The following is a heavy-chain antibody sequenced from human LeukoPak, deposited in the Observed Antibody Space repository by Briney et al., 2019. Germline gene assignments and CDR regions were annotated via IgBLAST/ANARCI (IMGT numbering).Heavy chain of an antibody. CDR3: ARVRYCSSTSCYKEGYFDY. D-gene: IGHD2-2*02. CDR2: IYYSGST. CDR1: GGSISSGDYY. J-gene: IGHJ4*02. Sequence: SQTLSLTCTVSGGSISSGDYYWSWIRQPPGKGLEWIGYIYYSGSTYYNPSLKSRVTISVDTSKNQFSLKLNSVTAADTAVYYCARVRYCSSTSCYKEGYFDYWGQGTLVTVSS. V-gene: IGHV4-30-4*08.